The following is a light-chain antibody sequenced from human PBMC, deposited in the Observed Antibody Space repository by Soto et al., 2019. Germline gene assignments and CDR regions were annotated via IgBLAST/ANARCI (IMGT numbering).Light chain of an antibody. CDR2: GAS. CDR3: QQYGSSPLT. CDR1: QSVSSSY. Sequence: EIVLTQSPGTVSLSPGERATLSCRASQSVSSSYLAWYQQKPGQAPRLPIYGASSRATGSPDRFSGSGSGTDFTLTISRLEPEDFAVYYCQQYGSSPLTFGGGTKADIK. J-gene: IGKJ4*01. V-gene: IGKV3-20*01.